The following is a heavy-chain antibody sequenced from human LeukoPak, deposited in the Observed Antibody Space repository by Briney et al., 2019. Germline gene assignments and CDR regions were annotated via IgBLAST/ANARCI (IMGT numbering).Heavy chain of an antibody. J-gene: IGHJ4*02. V-gene: IGHV4-39*07. CDR1: GGSISSGDYY. CDR3: AREGAYYYGSGSYYKY. D-gene: IGHD3-10*01. CDR2: IYYSGST. Sequence: PSETLSLTCTVSGGSISSGDYYWSWIRQPPGKGLEWIGSIYYSGSTYYNPSLKSRVTISVDTSKNQFSLKLSSVTAADTAVYYCAREGAYYYGSGSYYKYWGQGTLVTVSS.